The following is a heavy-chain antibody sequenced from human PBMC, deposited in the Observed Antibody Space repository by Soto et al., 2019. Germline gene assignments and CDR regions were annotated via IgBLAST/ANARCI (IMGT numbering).Heavy chain of an antibody. D-gene: IGHD3-22*01. CDR1: GFTFSSYA. CDR2: ISYDGSNK. J-gene: IGHJ4*02. V-gene: IGHV3-30-3*01. CDR3: ARARSGYYYVDFDY. Sequence: QVQLVESGGGVVQPGRSLRLSCAASGFTFSSYAMHWVRQAPGKGLEWVAVISYDGSNKYYADSVKGRFTISRDNSKNPLYLQMNSLSAEDTAVYYCARARSGYYYVDFDYWGQGTLVTVSS.